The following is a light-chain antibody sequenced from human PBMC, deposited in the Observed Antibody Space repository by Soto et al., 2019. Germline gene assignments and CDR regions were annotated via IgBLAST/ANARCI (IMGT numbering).Light chain of an antibody. CDR3: QQYYTTPLT. J-gene: IGKJ4*01. Sequence: DIVMTQSPDSLAVSLGERATTNCKSSQSVLSSSNNQNHLAWYQQKPGQPPRLLIHWASTRESGVPDRFSGGGSGTDFTLTISSLQAEDVAVYYCQQYYTTPLTFGGGTKVEI. V-gene: IGKV4-1*01. CDR1: QSVLSSSNNQNH. CDR2: WAS.